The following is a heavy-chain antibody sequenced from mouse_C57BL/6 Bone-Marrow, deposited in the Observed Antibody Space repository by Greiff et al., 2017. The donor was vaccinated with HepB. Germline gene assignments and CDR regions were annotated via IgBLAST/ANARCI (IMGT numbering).Heavy chain of an antibody. CDR2: ISYSGST. Sequence: VQLQQSGPGLAKPSQPLSLTCSVTGYSITSDYWNWIRKFPGNKLEYMGYISYSGSTYYNPSLKSRISITRDTSKNQYYLQLNSVTTEDTATYYCARSRGWLLRGVYFDYWGQGTTLTVSS. CDR3: ARSRGWLLRGVYFDY. CDR1: GYSITSDY. V-gene: IGHV3-8*01. J-gene: IGHJ2*01. D-gene: IGHD2-3*01.